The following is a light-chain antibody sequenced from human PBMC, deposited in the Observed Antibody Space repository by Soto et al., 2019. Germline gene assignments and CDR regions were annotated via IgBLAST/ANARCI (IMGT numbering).Light chain of an antibody. Sequence: DIPMTQSPSSLSASVGDRVTITCRASQSISTYLNWYQKKPGKAPKVLIYGASTLQSGVPSRFSGSGSGTDFTFTISSLQPEDFATYYCQQTYSIPSTFGQGTKVEIK. CDR1: QSISTY. CDR2: GAS. CDR3: QQTYSIPST. J-gene: IGKJ1*01. V-gene: IGKV1-39*01.